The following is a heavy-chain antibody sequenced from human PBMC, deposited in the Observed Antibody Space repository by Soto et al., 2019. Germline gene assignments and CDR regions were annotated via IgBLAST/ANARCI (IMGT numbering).Heavy chain of an antibody. Sequence: GSLRLSGTASGFTFSTYAMSWVRQAPEKGLEWVSSISTTGGGTCYTDSVKGRFTISRDNAKNSLYLQMNSLRAEDTALYYCAKDIGIAAATRIYDIWGQGTMVTVSS. V-gene: IGHV3-23*01. D-gene: IGHD6-13*01. CDR3: AKDIGIAAATRIYDI. CDR2: ISTTGGGT. CDR1: GFTFSTYA. J-gene: IGHJ3*02.